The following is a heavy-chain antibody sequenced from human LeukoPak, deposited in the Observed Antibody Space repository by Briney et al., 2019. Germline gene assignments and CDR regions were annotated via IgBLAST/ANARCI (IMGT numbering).Heavy chain of an antibody. CDR2: INHSGST. D-gene: IGHD2-15*01. CDR1: GGSFSGYY. J-gene: IGHJ6*02. CDR3: ARGRVVFRSGEYYYYYGMDV. V-gene: IGHV4-34*01. Sequence: SETLSLTCAVYGGSFSGYYWSWIRQPPGKGLEWIGEINHSGSTNYNPSLKSRVTISVDTSKNQFSLKLSSVTAADTAVYYCARGRVVFRSGEYYYYYGMDVWGQGTTVTVSS.